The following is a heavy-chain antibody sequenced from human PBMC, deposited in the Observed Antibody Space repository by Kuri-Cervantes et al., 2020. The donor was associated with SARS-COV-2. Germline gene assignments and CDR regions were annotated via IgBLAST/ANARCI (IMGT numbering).Heavy chain of an antibody. CDR2: VYYTGST. CDR1: GDSVSGHF. D-gene: IGHD1-26*01. Sequence: SETLSLTCSVSGDSVSGHFWTWIRQPPGKPLEWIGDVYYTGSTNYNPSLESRVTISIDTSKNQFSLKLNSVTAADTAVYYCARDSRSYYQVLLDHYYYSYMDVWGKGNTVTVSS. V-gene: IGHV4-59*02. J-gene: IGHJ6*03. CDR3: ARDSRSYYQVLLDHYYYSYMDV.